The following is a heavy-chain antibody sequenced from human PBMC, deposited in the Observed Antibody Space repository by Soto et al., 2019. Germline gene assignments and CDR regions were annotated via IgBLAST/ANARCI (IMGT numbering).Heavy chain of an antibody. J-gene: IGHJ4*02. CDR1: GGTFSSYS. V-gene: IGHV1-69*01. Sequence: QVQLVQSGAEVKKPGSAVKVSCKASGGTFSSYSINWVRQAPGQGLEWMGEIIPIFGTANYAQKFQGRVTITADESTSTTYMELSSLRSEDTAVYYCARDGGRHSGGIDYWGQGTLVTVSS. CDR2: IIPIFGTA. D-gene: IGHD1-26*01. CDR3: ARDGGRHSGGIDY.